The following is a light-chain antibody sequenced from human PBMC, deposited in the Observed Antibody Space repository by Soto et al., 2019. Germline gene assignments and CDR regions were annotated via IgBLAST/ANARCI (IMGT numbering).Light chain of an antibody. CDR3: QQYSTYPWT. CDR2: MVS. V-gene: IGKV1-5*03. CDR1: QSIRNW. Sequence: DIQMTQSPSTLSASVGDRVTITCRASQSIRNWLAWYQQKPGKAPKSLLYMVSTLESGVPSRFSGSGYETEFTLTISSLQPDDFVTYYCQQYSTYPWTFGQGTKVEI. J-gene: IGKJ1*01.